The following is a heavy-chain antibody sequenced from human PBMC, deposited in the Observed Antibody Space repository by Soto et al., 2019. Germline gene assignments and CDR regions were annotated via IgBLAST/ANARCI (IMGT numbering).Heavy chain of an antibody. CDR3: ARSFYGDYPYFDY. V-gene: IGHV1-69*02. CDR2: IIPILGIA. J-gene: IGHJ4*02. CDR1: GGTFSSYT. Sequence: ASVKVSCKASGGTFSSYTISWVRQAPGQGLEWMGRIIPILGIANYAQKFQGRVTITADKSTSTAYMELSSLRSEDTAVYYCARSFYGDYPYFDYWGQGTLVTVSS. D-gene: IGHD4-17*01.